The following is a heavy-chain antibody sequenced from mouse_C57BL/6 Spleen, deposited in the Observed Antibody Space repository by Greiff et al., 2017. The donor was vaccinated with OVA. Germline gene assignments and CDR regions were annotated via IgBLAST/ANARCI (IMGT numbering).Heavy chain of an antibody. D-gene: IGHD1-1*01. V-gene: IGHV1-55*01. CDR3: ARFITTEFYAMDY. J-gene: IGHJ4*01. CDR2: IYPGSGST. CDR1: GYNFTSYW. Sequence: QVQLQQPGAELVKPGASVKMSCKASGYNFTSYWITWVKQRPGQGLEWIGDIYPGSGSTKYNEKFKGKATLTVDTSSSTAYLQLSSLTSEDSAVYYCARFITTEFYAMDYWGQGTSVTVSS.